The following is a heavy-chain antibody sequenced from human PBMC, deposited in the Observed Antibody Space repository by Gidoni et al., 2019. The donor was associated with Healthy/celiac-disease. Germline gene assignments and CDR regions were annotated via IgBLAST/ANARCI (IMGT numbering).Heavy chain of an antibody. Sequence: QLQLQESGPGLVKPSETLSLTCTVSGGSISSSSYYWGWIRQPPGKGLEWIGSIYYSGSTYYNPSLKSRVTISVDTSKNQFSLKLSSVTAADTAVYYCARHGGLAVYHGMDVWGQGTTVTVSS. D-gene: IGHD4-17*01. CDR3: ARHGGLAVYHGMDV. CDR2: IYYSGST. CDR1: GGSISSSSYY. V-gene: IGHV4-39*01. J-gene: IGHJ6*02.